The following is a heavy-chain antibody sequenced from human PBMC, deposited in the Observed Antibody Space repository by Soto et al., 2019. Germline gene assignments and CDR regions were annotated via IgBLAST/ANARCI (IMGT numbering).Heavy chain of an antibody. Sequence: QVQLVESGGGVVQPGRSLRLSCAASGFTFSSYAMHWVRQAPGKGLEWVAVISYDGSNKYYADSVKGRFTISRDNSKNTLYLQMNSLRAEDTAVYYCERGGIVGAKSVSYYYGMDVWGQGTTVTVSS. V-gene: IGHV3-30-3*01. CDR1: GFTFSSYA. CDR2: ISYDGSNK. J-gene: IGHJ6*02. D-gene: IGHD1-26*01. CDR3: ERGGIVGAKSVSYYYGMDV.